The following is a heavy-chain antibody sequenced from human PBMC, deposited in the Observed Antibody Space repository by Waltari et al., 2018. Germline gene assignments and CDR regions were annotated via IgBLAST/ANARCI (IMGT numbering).Heavy chain of an antibody. D-gene: IGHD2-2*02. Sequence: QVQLVQSGGEMNEPGASVKVSCKASGYTFTSRGINWVRQAPGQGLEWMGWINTQNGSTNYAQNLQGRVTMTADTSTTTAYMELRSLKSDDTAIYYCARTCISAACYMIYWGQGTLVTVSA. CDR3: ARTCISAACYMIY. CDR2: INTQNGST. V-gene: IGHV1-18*01. CDR1: GYTFTSRG. J-gene: IGHJ4*02.